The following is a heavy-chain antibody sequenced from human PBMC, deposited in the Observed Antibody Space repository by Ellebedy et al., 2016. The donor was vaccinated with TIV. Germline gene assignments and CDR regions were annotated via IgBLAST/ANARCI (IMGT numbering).Heavy chain of an antibody. CDR3: VRTGRPWFDY. V-gene: IGHV3-64D*06. J-gene: IGHJ4*02. Sequence: GESLKISCSASGFTFSSFALHWVRQAPGKGLKHVSAINADGDTYFADSVKGRFTISRDNSKNTLYLQMSSLTTEDTAVYYCVRTGRPWFDYWGQGTLVTVSS. CDR2: INADGDT. D-gene: IGHD1-1*01. CDR1: GFTFSSFA.